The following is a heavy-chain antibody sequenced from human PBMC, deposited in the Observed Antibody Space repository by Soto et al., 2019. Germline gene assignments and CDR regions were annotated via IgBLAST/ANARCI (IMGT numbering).Heavy chain of an antibody. D-gene: IGHD5-18*01. Sequence: GGSLRLSCAASGFTVSSNYMSWVRQAPGKGLEWVSVIYSGGSTYYADSVKGRFAISRDNAQNSLYLHMNSLRAEDTALYYCARGAIRGYSYGHSDYWGQGTLVTVSS. CDR2: IYSGGST. V-gene: IGHV3-53*01. CDR3: ARGAIRGYSYGHSDY. J-gene: IGHJ4*02. CDR1: GFTVSSNY.